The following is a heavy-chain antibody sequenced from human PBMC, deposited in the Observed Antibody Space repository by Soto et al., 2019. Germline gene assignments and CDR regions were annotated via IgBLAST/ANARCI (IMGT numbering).Heavy chain of an antibody. Sequence: PSETLSLTCTVSGGSVNSGSYYWNWIRQPPGKGLEWIGYIYYSGTTNYNPSLKSRVTISIDTSKNQFSLKLSSVTAADTAVYYCARARCSGANCYPGYYYGMDVWGQGTTVTVSS. CDR3: ARARCSGANCYPGYYYGMDV. J-gene: IGHJ6*02. D-gene: IGHD2-2*01. CDR2: IYYSGTT. CDR1: GGSVNSGSYY. V-gene: IGHV4-61*01.